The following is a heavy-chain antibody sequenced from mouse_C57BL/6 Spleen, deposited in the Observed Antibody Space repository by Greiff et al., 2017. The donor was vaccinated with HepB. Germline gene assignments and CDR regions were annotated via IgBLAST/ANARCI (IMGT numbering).Heavy chain of an antibody. D-gene: IGHD1-2*01. CDR2: IDPSDSYT. J-gene: IGHJ2*01. CDR3: ARFYGGTSTGYFDY. Sequence: QVQLQQPGAELVMPGASVKLSCKASGYTFTSYWMHWVKQRPGQGLEWIGEIDPSDSYTNYNQKFKGKSTLTVDKSSSTAYMQLSSLTSADSAVYYCARFYGGTSTGYFDYWGQGTTLTVSS. V-gene: IGHV1-69*01. CDR1: GYTFTSYW.